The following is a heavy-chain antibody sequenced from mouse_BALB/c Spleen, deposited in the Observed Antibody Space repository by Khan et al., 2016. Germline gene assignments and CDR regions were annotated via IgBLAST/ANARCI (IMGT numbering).Heavy chain of an antibody. V-gene: IGHV14-3*02. CDR2: IDPANGNI. CDR3: ARYGGYDRYYFDY. CDR1: GFNIKDTY. D-gene: IGHD2-2*01. Sequence: VQLQQSGAELVRPGASVKLSCTASGFNIKDTYIYWVKQRPEQGLEWIGRIDPANGNIKYDPKFQGKAAITADTSSNAAYLQLSGLTSEDTAVCYCARYGGYDRYYFDYGGQGNTLTVSS. J-gene: IGHJ2*01.